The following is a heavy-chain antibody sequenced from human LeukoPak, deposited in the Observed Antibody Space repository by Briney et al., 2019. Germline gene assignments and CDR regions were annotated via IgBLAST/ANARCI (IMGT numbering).Heavy chain of an antibody. CDR1: GLTFSRDW. D-gene: IGHD6-19*01. V-gene: IGHV3-74*01. CDR2: INSDGSST. Sequence: GGSLRLSCEASGLTFSRDWMGWVRQAPGKGLVWVSRINSDGSSTSYADSVKGRFTISRDNAKNTLYLQMNSLRAEDTAVYYCARAIRGIAVAATAIDYWGQGTLVTVSS. CDR3: ARAIRGIAVAATAIDY. J-gene: IGHJ4*02.